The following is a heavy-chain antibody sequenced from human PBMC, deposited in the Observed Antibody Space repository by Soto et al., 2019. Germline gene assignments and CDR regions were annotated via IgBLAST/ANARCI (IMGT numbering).Heavy chain of an antibody. CDR2: MNPNSGNT. CDR1: GYTFTSYD. V-gene: IGHV1-8*01. CDR3: ARGYCSSTSCVRTWYFDL. D-gene: IGHD2-2*01. Sequence: QVQLVQSGAEVKKPGASVKVSCKASGYTFTSYDINWVRQATGQGLEWVGWMNPNSGNTGYAQKVQGRVTMTRNTSISTAYMELSSLRSEDTAVYFCARGYCSSTSCVRTWYFDLWGRGTLVTVSS. J-gene: IGHJ2*01.